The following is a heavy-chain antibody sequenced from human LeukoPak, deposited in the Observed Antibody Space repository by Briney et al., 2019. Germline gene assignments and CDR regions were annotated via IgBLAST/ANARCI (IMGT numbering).Heavy chain of an antibody. V-gene: IGHV6-1*01. CDR2: TYRRSKWSN. Sequence: SRTLSLTCATSGDSVSSNSAAWNWIRQSPSRGLEWLGRTYRRSKWSNDYAPSVKSRIIINPDTSKNQFSLQLNSVTPEDTAVYYCARLHCTTSCYADYWGQGTLVTVSS. CDR1: GDSVSSNSAA. CDR3: ARLHCTTSCYADY. D-gene: IGHD2-2*01. J-gene: IGHJ4*02.